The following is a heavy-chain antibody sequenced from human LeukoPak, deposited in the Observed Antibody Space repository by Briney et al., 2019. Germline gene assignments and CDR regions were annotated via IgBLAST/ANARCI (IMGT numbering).Heavy chain of an antibody. CDR1: GGSISSYY. CDR3: ARDRNSGSPRGTFDI. V-gene: IGHV4-59*12. CDR2: IYHSGST. D-gene: IGHD1-26*01. J-gene: IGHJ3*02. Sequence: SETLSLTCTVSGGSISSYYWSWIRQPPGKGLEWIGYIYHSGSTYYNPSLKSRVTISVDRSKNQFSLKLSSVTAADTAVYYCARDRNSGSPRGTFDIWGQGTMVTVSS.